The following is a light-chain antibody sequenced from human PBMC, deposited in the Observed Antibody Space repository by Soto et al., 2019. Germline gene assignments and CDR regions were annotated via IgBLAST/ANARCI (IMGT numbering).Light chain of an antibody. CDR2: MVS. CDR3: MQGTHWPFS. Sequence: DVVLTQSPLSLPVTLGQPASISCRSSQSLVSSDGNTYLNWFHQRPGQSPRRLIYMVSSRDSGVPDRFSGSGSGTDFTLKITRVEAEDVGVYYCMQGTHWPFSLGPGTKVDV. J-gene: IGKJ3*01. V-gene: IGKV2-30*01. CDR1: QSLVSSDGNTY.